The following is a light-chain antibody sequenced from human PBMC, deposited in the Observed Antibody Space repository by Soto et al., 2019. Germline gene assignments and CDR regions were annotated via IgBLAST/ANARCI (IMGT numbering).Light chain of an antibody. Sequence: QSVLTQPASVSASPGQSITISCTGTISDVGDYNYVSWYQHHPGKAPKLMIYEVSNRPSGVSNRFSGSKSGNTASLTISGLQAEDEADYYCSSYTSSSTLVFGGGTQLTVL. CDR2: EVS. CDR1: ISDVGDYNY. CDR3: SSYTSSSTLV. J-gene: IGLJ3*02. V-gene: IGLV2-14*01.